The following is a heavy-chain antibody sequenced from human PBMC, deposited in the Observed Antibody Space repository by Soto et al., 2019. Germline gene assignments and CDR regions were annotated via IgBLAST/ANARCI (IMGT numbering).Heavy chain of an antibody. CDR2: MNPNSGNT. D-gene: IGHD5-18*01. J-gene: IGHJ6*02. CDR1: GYTFTSYD. Sequence: ASVKVSCKASGYTFTSYDINWVRQATGQGLEWMGWMNPNSGNTGYAQKFQGRVTMTRNTSISTAYMELSSLRSEDTAVYYCASVDTTYYYYYYGMDVWGQGTTVTV. CDR3: ASVDTTYYYYYYGMDV. V-gene: IGHV1-8*01.